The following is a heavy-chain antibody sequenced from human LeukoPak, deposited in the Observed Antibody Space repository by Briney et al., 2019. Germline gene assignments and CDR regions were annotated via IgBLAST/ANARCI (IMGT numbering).Heavy chain of an antibody. CDR3: APLYYGSGSYYNANWFDP. CDR2: IIPMLGTT. D-gene: IGHD3-10*01. CDR1: GGTFSSYP. J-gene: IGHJ5*02. Sequence: ASVTVSCKASGGTFSSYPISWVRQAPGQGLEWMGGIIPMLGTTNYAQKFQGRVTITADESTSAAYMELSSLRSEDSAVCYCAPLYYGSGSYYNANWFDPWGQGTLVTVSS. V-gene: IGHV1-69*01.